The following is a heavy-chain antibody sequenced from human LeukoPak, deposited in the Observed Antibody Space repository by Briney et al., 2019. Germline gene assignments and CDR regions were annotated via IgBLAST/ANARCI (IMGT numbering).Heavy chain of an antibody. Sequence: GGSLRLSCAASGFTFSSYAMSWVRQAPGKGLEWVSAISGSGGSTYYADSVKGRFTISRDNSKNTPYLQMNSLRAEDTAVYYCARAAITMIVVVRYYFDYWGQGTLVTVSS. J-gene: IGHJ4*02. V-gene: IGHV3-23*01. CDR2: ISGSGGST. D-gene: IGHD3-22*01. CDR3: ARAAITMIVVVRYYFDY. CDR1: GFTFSSYA.